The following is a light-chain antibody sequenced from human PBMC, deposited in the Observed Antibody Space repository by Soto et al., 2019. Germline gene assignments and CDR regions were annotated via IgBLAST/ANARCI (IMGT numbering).Light chain of an antibody. J-gene: IGLJ2*01. Sequence: QSALTQPRSVSGSPGQSVTISCTGTSSDVGTYNYVSWYQQHPGKAPKLMIYDVSQRPSGVPDRFSGSKSGNTASLTISGLQAEDESDYYCCSYAGSYTAAFGGGTKVTVL. CDR3: CSYAGSYTAA. V-gene: IGLV2-11*01. CDR2: DVS. CDR1: SSDVGTYNY.